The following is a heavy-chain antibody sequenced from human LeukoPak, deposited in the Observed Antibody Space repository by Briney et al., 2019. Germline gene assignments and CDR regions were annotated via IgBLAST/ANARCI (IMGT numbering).Heavy chain of an antibody. D-gene: IGHD5-12*01. CDR2: ISGSGGST. Sequence: GGSLRLSCAASGFTFSNYGMSWVRQAPGKGLEWVAAISGSGGSTYYADPVKGRFTISRDNSKNTLYLQMNSLRAEDTAVYYCAKAIYSGYDYFDYWGQGTLVTVSS. V-gene: IGHV3-23*01. J-gene: IGHJ4*02. CDR3: AKAIYSGYDYFDY. CDR1: GFTFSNYG.